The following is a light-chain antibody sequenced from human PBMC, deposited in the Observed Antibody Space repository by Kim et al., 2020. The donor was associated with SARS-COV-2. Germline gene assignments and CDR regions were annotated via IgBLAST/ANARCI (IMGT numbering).Light chain of an antibody. Sequence: SYELTQPPSVSVAPGKTARITCGGNNIGSKSVHWYLQKPGQAPVLVIYYDSDRPSGIPERFSVSNSGNTATLTISRVEAGDEAAYYCQVWDSSGDREVFGGGNQLTVL. CDR2: YDS. V-gene: IGLV3-21*04. CDR3: QVWDSSGDREV. CDR1: NIGSKS. J-gene: IGLJ3*02.